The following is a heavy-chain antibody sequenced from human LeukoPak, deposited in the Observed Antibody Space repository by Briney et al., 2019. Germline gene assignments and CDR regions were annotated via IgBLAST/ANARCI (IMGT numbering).Heavy chain of an antibody. CDR2: ISNDGSST. CDR1: GFIFSSSW. D-gene: IGHD3-22*01. CDR3: ARYGDSSVYYSADAFDI. J-gene: IGHJ3*02. V-gene: IGHV3-74*01. Sequence: GGSLRLSCAASGFIFSSSWMHWVRQAPGKGLVWVSGISNDGSSTRYADSVKGRITISRDNAKKRLYLQMNSLRAEDTAVYYCARYGDSSVYYSADAFDIWGQGTMVTVSS.